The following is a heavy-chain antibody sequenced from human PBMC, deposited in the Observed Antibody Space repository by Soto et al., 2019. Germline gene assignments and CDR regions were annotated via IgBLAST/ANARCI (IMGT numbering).Heavy chain of an antibody. V-gene: IGHV5-51*01. J-gene: IGHJ6*02. Sequence: GESLKISCQASGYIFTSYWIAWVRQKPGKGLEWMGIIYPGDSDTTYSPSFQGQVTISADMSNNTAYLQLSGLKASDTAMYYCASRENKSSYFGTDVWGQGTTVTV. CDR2: IYPGDSDT. CDR3: ASRENKSSYFGTDV. CDR1: GYIFTSYW.